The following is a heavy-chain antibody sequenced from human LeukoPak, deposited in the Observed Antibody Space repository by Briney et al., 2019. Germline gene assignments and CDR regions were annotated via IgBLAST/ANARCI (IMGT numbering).Heavy chain of an antibody. Sequence: ASVKVSCKASGYTFTSYYMHWVRQAPGQGLEWMGIINPSGGSTSYAQKFQGRVTMTRDTSTSTVYMELRSLRSDDTAVYYCARVVATRRSDIWGQGTMVTVSS. V-gene: IGHV1-46*01. J-gene: IGHJ3*02. CDR1: GYTFTSYY. D-gene: IGHD5-12*01. CDR2: INPSGGST. CDR3: ARVVATRRSDI.